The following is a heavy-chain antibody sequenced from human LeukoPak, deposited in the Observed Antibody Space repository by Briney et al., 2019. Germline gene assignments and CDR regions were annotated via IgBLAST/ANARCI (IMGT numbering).Heavy chain of an antibody. J-gene: IGHJ4*02. Sequence: ASVKVSCKASGYTFSGTGWYLYWLRQAPGQGLECMGWIYPNNGATAYAQKFQGRVAMTRDTSISTAYTELRRLRTDDTAVYYCAREGPAQIVEFDYWGQGTLVTVSS. D-gene: IGHD2-21*01. CDR1: GYTFSGTGWY. CDR3: AREGPAQIVEFDY. CDR2: IYPNNGAT. V-gene: IGHV1-2*02.